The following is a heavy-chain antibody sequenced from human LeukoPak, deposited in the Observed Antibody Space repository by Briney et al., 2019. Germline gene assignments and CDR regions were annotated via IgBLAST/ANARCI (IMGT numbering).Heavy chain of an antibody. V-gene: IGHV3-23*01. Sequence: PGGSLRLSCAASGFTFSTYAMSWVRQAPGKGLEWVSGISGTGGSTYYADSVKGRFTISRDNSKNTLYLQMNSLRVEDTAVYYCALGLVTDYWGQGTLVTVSS. CDR3: ALGLVTDY. J-gene: IGHJ4*02. D-gene: IGHD3-9*01. CDR1: GFTFSTYA. CDR2: ISGTGGST.